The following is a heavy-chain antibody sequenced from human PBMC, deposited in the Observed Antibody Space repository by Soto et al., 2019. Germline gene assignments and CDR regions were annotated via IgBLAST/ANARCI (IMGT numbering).Heavy chain of an antibody. J-gene: IGHJ3*02. V-gene: IGHV3-30-3*01. CDR3: ARDQFLDAFDI. Sequence: QVQLDESGGGVVQPGRSLRLSCAASGFIFSSYSMHWVRQAPGKGLEWVAIISNDGSSKYYVDSVKGRFTISRDNSNNTLSLQMNSLRAEDTAVYYCARDQFLDAFDIWGQGTMVTVSS. CDR2: ISNDGSSK. D-gene: IGHD2-21*01. CDR1: GFIFSSYS.